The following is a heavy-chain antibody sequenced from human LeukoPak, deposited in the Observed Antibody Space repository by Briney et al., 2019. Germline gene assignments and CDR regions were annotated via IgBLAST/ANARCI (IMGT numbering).Heavy chain of an antibody. CDR2: IYYTGST. D-gene: IGHD2-2*01. CDR1: GASVRSYY. V-gene: IGHV4-59*02. CDR3: ARYAPPTTYYFDY. J-gene: IGHJ4*02. Sequence: SETPSLTCTVSGASVRSYYWSWIRQPPGKGLEWIGSIYYTGSTSYNPSLKSRVTISLDTSRNQFSLRLNSVTAADTAVYYCARYAPPTTYYFDYWGQGTLVTVSS.